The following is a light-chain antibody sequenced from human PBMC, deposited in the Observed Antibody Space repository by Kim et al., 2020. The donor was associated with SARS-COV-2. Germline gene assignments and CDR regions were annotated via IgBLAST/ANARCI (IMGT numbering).Light chain of an antibody. CDR1: SSNIGSNY. CDR3: AAWDDSLSGRV. Sequence: ELTQPPSASGTPGQRVTISCSGSSSNIGSNYVYWYQQLPGTAPKLLIYSNNQRPPGVPDRFSGSKSGTSASLAISGLRSEDEADYYCAAWDDSLSGRVFGGGTQLTVL. CDR2: SNN. V-gene: IGLV1-47*02. J-gene: IGLJ2*01.